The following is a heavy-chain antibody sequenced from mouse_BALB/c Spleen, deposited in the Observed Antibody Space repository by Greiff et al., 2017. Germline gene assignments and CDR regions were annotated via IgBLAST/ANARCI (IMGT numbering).Heavy chain of an antibody. D-gene: IGHD2-4*01. Sequence: VQLKESGAELVKPGASVKLSCTASGFNIKDTYMHWVKQRPEQGLEWIGRIDPANGNTKYDPKFQGKATITADTSSNTAYLQLSSLTSEDTAVYYCARDDYGFAYWGQGTLVTVSA. CDR2: IDPANGNT. V-gene: IGHV14-3*02. J-gene: IGHJ3*01. CDR3: ARDDYGFAY. CDR1: GFNIKDTY.